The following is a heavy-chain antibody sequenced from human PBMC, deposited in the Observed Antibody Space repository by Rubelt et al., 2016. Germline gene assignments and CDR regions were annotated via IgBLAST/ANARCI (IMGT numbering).Heavy chain of an antibody. Sequence: QVQLVQSGAEVKKPGSSVKVSCKASGGTFSSYAISWVRQPPGQGLEWMGGVIPIFGTANYAQKFQGRITMTADESTSTAYMELSSLRSEDTAVYYCATTIAIRPYYFDYWGQGTLVTVSS. CDR2: VIPIFGTA. D-gene: IGHD6-6*01. J-gene: IGHJ4*02. CDR1: GGTFSSYA. CDR3: ATTIAIRPYYFDY. V-gene: IGHV1-69*01.